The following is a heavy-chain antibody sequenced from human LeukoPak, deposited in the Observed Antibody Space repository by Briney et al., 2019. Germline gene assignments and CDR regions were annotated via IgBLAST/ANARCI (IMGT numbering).Heavy chain of an antibody. V-gene: IGHV4-34*01. CDR1: GGSFSGYY. J-gene: IGHJ6*02. CDR3: ARGRGSGWYGYGMDV. CDR2: INHSGST. D-gene: IGHD6-19*01. Sequence: PSETLSLTCAVYGGSFSGYYWSWIRQPPGKGLEWIGEINHSGSTNYNPSLKSRVTISVDTSKNQFSLKLSSVTAADTAVYYCARGRGSGWYGYGMDVWGQGTTVTVSS.